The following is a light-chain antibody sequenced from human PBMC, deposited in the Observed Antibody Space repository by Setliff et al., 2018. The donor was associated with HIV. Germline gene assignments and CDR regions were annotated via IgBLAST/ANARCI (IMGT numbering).Light chain of an antibody. V-gene: IGLV2-23*02. J-gene: IGLJ1*01. CDR2: EVR. Sequence: QSALAQPASVSGSPRQSITISCTGTSSDVGNYNLVSWYQQHPGTAPKLIIFEVRNRPSGVSSRFSGSKSGNMASLTISGLQGDDEADYYCCSYAGSGTNVFGTGTKVTV. CDR3: CSYAGSGTNV. CDR1: SSDVGNYNL.